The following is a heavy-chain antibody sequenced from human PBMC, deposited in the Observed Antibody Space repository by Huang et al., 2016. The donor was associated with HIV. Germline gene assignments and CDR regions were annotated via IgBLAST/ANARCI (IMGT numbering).Heavy chain of an antibody. CDR1: GYRFRSNW. Sequence: EVQLVQSGAEVKKPGESLKISCKGSGYRFRSNWIGWVRQMPGKGLECMGIIYPGDSDTRYSPSFRGQVTISTDKSINTAYLQWSSLKASDTAMYYCARLIGSPSFYYGLDVWGQGTTVTVSS. D-gene: IGHD3-10*01. J-gene: IGHJ6*02. CDR2: IYPGDSDT. V-gene: IGHV5-51*01. CDR3: ARLIGSPSFYYGLDV.